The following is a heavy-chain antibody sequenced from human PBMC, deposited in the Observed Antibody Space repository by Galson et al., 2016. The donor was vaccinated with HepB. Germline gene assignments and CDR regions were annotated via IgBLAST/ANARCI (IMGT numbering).Heavy chain of an antibody. V-gene: IGHV3-30-3*01. J-gene: IGHJ3*02. Sequence: SLILSCAASGFICSSYAMYGVRHAPVKGLEWVAIISFAGNIKFYADSVRGRFTISRDNSRNTLYLRMTYLRAEDTAVYYCAREPYNYSGASDIWGQGTKLTVSS. CDR3: AREPYNYSGASDI. CDR1: GFICSSYA. CDR2: ISFAGNIK. D-gene: IGHD5-24*01.